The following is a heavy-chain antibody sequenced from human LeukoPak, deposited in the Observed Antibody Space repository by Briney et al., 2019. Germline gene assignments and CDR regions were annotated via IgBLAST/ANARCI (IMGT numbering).Heavy chain of an antibody. V-gene: IGHV3-21*01. D-gene: IGHD3-3*01. Sequence: GGSLRLSCAASGFTFSSYSMNWVRQAPGKGLEWVSSISSSSSYIYYADSVKGRFTISRDNAKNSLYLQMNSLRAEDTAVYYCARELTYYDFWSGYYYDAFDIWGQGTMVTVSS. J-gene: IGHJ3*02. CDR1: GFTFSSYS. CDR3: ARELTYYDFWSGYYYDAFDI. CDR2: ISSSSSYI.